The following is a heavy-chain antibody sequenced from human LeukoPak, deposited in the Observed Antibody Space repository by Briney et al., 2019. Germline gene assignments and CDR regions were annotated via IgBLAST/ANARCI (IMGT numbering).Heavy chain of an antibody. V-gene: IGHV1-2*02. J-gene: IGHJ4*02. CDR2: INPNSGGT. CDR1: GYTFTGYY. CDR3: ARDGPYDYGGNEAVG. D-gene: IGHD4-23*01. Sequence: RASVKVSCKASGYTFTGYYMHWVRQAPGQGLEWMGWINPNSGGTNYAQKFQGRVTMTRDTSISTAYMELRSLRSDDTAVYYCARDGPYDYGGNEAVGWGQGTLVTVSS.